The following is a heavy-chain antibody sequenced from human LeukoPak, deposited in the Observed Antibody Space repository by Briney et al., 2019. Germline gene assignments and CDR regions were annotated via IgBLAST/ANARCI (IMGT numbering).Heavy chain of an antibody. CDR3: ARDRLPPLGAFDI. CDR2: IYSGGNT. J-gene: IGHJ3*02. Sequence: GGSLRLSCAASGFTVSSNFMSWVRQAPGKGLEWVSVIYSGGNTYYADYVKSRFTISRDNSKNTLYLQMNSLRAEDTAVYHCARDRLPPLGAFDIWGQGTMVTVSS. V-gene: IGHV3-66*01. CDR1: GFTVSSNF. D-gene: IGHD3-16*01.